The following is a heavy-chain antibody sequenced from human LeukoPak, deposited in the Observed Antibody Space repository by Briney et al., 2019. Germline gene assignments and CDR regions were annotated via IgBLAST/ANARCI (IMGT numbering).Heavy chain of an antibody. CDR2: IYYSGST. Sequence: SETLSLTCTVSGGSISSYCWSWIRQPPGKGLEWIGYIYYSGSTNYNPSLKSRVTISVDTSKNQFSLKLSSVTAADTAVYYCARLISSIAVENWFDPWGQGTLVTVSS. D-gene: IGHD6-19*01. CDR1: GGSISSYC. V-gene: IGHV4-59*08. CDR3: ARLISSIAVENWFDP. J-gene: IGHJ5*02.